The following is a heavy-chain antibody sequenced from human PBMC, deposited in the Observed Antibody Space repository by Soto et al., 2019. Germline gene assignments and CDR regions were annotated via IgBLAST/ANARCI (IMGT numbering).Heavy chain of an antibody. J-gene: IGHJ6*02. Sequence: QVQLVESGGGVVQPGRSLRLSCAASGFTFSSYGMHWVRQAPGKGLEWVAVISYDGSNKYYVNSVKVRFTISRANSKNXLXLHXNSVRAEDTAVYYCAKDGILTGALEPDYYYYGTDVWCQGTTVTVSS. CDR1: GFTFSSYG. D-gene: IGHD3-9*01. CDR3: AKDGILTGALEPDYYYYGTDV. V-gene: IGHV3-30*18. CDR2: ISYDGSNK.